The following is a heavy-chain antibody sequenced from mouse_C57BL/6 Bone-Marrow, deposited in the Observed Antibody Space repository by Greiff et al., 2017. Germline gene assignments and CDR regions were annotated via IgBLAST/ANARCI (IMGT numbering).Heavy chain of an antibody. D-gene: IGHD1-1*01. CDR2: FYPGSGSI. J-gene: IGHJ1*03. CDR3: ARHEITTVVGNWYFDV. Sequence: QVQLQQSGAELVKPGASVKLSCKASGYTFTEYTIHWVKQRSGQGLEWIGWFYPGSGSIKYNEKFKDKATLTADKSSSTVYMELSRLTSEDSAVYCGARHEITTVVGNWYFDVWGTGTTVTVSS. V-gene: IGHV1-62-2*01. CDR1: GYTFTEYT.